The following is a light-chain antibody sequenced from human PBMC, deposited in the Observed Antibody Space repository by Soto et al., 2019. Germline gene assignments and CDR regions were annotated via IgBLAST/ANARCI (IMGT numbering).Light chain of an antibody. Sequence: DIQMTQSPSSLSASVGDRVTITCRASQSISSYLNWYQQKPGKAPKLLIYAASSLQSGVPSRFSGSGSGTDFTLTISSLQHEDFATYYCQQGYSTKLTFGGGTKVEIK. CDR3: QQGYSTKLT. J-gene: IGKJ4*01. V-gene: IGKV1-39*01. CDR1: QSISSY. CDR2: AAS.